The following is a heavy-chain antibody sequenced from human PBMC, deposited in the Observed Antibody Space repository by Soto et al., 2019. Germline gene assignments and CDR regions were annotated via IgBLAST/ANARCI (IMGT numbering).Heavy chain of an antibody. Sequence: QVQLMQSGAEVKKPGASVKVSCKASGDTFTEYYIHWVRQAPGQGLEWMGTVNPSGGHTTYAQHFLGRMSIARDTATSTLYMELTSLTSEDTAVYYCARGGHVVVVTAALDFWGQGTLVTVSS. CDR3: ARGGHVVVVTAALDF. CDR1: GDTFTEYY. D-gene: IGHD2-21*02. J-gene: IGHJ4*02. V-gene: IGHV1-46*01. CDR2: VNPSGGHT.